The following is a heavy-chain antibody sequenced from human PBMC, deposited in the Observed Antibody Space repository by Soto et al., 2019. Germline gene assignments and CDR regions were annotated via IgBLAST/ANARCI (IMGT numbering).Heavy chain of an antibody. D-gene: IGHD3-22*01. CDR3: ARGRPPGYYNY. CDR1: GFPFSDYY. J-gene: IGHJ4*02. V-gene: IGHV3-11*05. CDR2: MGSSSSYT. Sequence: QVQLVESGGDLVKPGGSLRLSCAASGFPFSDYYMSWIRQAPGKGLEWVSSMGSSSSYTNYADSVKGRFTISRDNAKNSLYLQMNSLRAEDTAVYYCARGRPPGYYNYWGQGTLVTVSA.